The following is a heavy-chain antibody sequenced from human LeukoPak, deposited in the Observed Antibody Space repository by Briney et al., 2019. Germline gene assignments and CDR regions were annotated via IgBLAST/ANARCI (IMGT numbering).Heavy chain of an antibody. J-gene: IGHJ6*03. CDR2: INHSGST. V-gene: IGHV4-34*01. CDR3: GRTEESGYSYRYFGYYYYMDV. D-gene: IGHD5-18*01. CDR1: GGSFSNYY. Sequence: PSDTLSLTCAVYGGSFSNYYWSWIRQPPGKGLEWIGKINHSGSTHYNPSLKSRVTISVDTSKNQFSLKLSSVTAADTAVYYCGRTEESGYSYRYFGYYYYMDVWGKGTTVTVSS.